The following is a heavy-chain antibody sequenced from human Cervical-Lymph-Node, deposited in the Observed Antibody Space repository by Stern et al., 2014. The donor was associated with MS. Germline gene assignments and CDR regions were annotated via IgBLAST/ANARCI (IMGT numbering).Heavy chain of an antibody. CDR2: TDYRSKWFN. CDR3: ARLVGLKYNWRGADDYYYYNGIEV. J-gene: IGHJ6*02. V-gene: IGHV6-1*01. CDR1: GDSVSSNSAA. Sequence: QVQLQQSGPGLVKPSQTLSLTCAISGDSVSSNSAAWTWIRQAPSRGLEWLGRTDYRSKWFNDYARSVKGRITISPDTSKNQVSLHLDSVTPDDTAVYYCARLVGLKYNWRGADDYYYYNGIEVWGQGTTVAVSS. D-gene: IGHD1-20*01.